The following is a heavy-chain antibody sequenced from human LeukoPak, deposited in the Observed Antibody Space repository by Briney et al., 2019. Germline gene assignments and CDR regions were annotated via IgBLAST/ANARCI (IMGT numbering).Heavy chain of an antibody. Sequence: GGSLRLSCAASGFTFSTYSMSWVRQAPGKGLEWVSSISSSSSYIYYADSVKGRFTISRDNAKNSLYLQMNSLRADDTAVYYCASGDYGDYAGPSGYWGQGTLVTVSS. CDR1: GFTFSTYS. D-gene: IGHD4-17*01. CDR3: ASGDYGDYAGPSGY. J-gene: IGHJ4*02. V-gene: IGHV3-21*01. CDR2: ISSSSSYI.